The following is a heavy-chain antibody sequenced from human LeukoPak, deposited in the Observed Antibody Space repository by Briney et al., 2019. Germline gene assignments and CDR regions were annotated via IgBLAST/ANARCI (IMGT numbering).Heavy chain of an antibody. J-gene: IGHJ4*02. V-gene: IGHV3-9*01. CDR1: GFTFDDYA. D-gene: IGHD5-18*01. CDR3: AKGTLPRGYSYGYDLYYFDY. CDR2: ISWNSGSI. Sequence: GRSLRLSCAASGFTFDDYAMHWVRQAPGKGLEWVSGISWNSGSIGYADSVKGRFTISRDNSKNTLYLQMNSLRAEDTAVYYCAKGTLPRGYSYGYDLYYFDYWGQGTLVTVSS.